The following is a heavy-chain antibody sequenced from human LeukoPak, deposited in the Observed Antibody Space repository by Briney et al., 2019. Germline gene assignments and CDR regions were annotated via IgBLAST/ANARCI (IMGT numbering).Heavy chain of an antibody. D-gene: IGHD1-26*01. V-gene: IGHV3-21*01. CDR3: ARRLKALVGATFFRYNWFDP. Sequence: KTGGSLRLSCAASGFTFSSYSMNWVRQAPGKGLEWVSSISSSSSYIYYADSVKGRFTISRDNAKNSLYLQMNSLRAEDTAVYYCARRLKALVGATFFRYNWFDPWGQGTLVTVSS. CDR2: ISSSSSYI. CDR1: GFTFSSYS. J-gene: IGHJ5*02.